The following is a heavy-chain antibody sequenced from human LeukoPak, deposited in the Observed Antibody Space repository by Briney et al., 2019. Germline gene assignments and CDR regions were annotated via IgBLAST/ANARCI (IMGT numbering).Heavy chain of an antibody. CDR1: GYSFASFG. Sequence: GASVKVSCKASGYSFASFGINWARQAPGQGLEWMGWISAYNGDTNYAQNLQGRVTMTTDTSTSTAYMDLRSLRSDDTAVYYCARGGYYGSGSFPDCWGQGTLVTVSS. J-gene: IGHJ4*02. CDR3: ARGGYYGSGSFPDC. CDR2: ISAYNGDT. D-gene: IGHD3-10*01. V-gene: IGHV1-18*01.